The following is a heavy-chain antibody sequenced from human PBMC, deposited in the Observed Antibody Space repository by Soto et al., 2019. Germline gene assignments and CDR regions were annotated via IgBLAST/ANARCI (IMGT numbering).Heavy chain of an antibody. Sequence: QVQLVESGGGLVKPGGSLRLSCAASGFTFSHYYMSWIRLAPGKGLEWLSYISSGGSTTDYADSVKGRFTISRDNAKNSLYLQMNSLRGEGTAVYYCARPRIVGSLYYGVDVWGQGTTVTVSS. CDR3: ARPRIVGSLYYGVDV. CDR1: GFTFSHYY. CDR2: ISSGGSTT. J-gene: IGHJ6*02. V-gene: IGHV3-11*01. D-gene: IGHD1-26*01.